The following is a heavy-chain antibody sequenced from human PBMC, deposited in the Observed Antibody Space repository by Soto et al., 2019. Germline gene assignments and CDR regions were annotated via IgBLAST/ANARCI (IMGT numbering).Heavy chain of an antibody. CDR2: ISSSSSYI. CDR3: ARLRGVPAAATRYNYYYYYMDV. D-gene: IGHD2-2*01. J-gene: IGHJ6*03. V-gene: IGHV3-21*01. Sequence: PGGSLRLSCAASGFTFSSYSMNWVRQAPGKGLEWVSSISSSSSYIYYADSVKGRFTISRDNAKNSLYLQMNSLRAEDTAVYYCARLRGVPAAATRYNYYYYYMDVWGKGTTVTVSS. CDR1: GFTFSSYS.